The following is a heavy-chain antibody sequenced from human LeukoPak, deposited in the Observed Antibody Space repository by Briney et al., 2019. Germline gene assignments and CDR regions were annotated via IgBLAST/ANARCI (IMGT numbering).Heavy chain of an antibody. CDR3: ARDPEGYSSGWYVAYYFDY. Sequence: PGGSLRLSCAASGFTFSSYSMNWVRQAPGKGLEWVSSISSSSSYIYYADSVKGRFTISRDNAKNSLYLQMNSLRAEDTAVYYCARDPEGYSSGWYVAYYFDYWGQGTLATVSS. V-gene: IGHV3-21*01. CDR2: ISSSSSYI. J-gene: IGHJ4*02. CDR1: GFTFSSYS. D-gene: IGHD6-19*01.